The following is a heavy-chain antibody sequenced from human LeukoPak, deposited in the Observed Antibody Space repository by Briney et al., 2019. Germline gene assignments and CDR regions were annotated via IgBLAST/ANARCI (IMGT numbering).Heavy chain of an antibody. CDR3: AIHRGLFIPADFDY. Sequence: GGSLRLSCAASGFTFSSYAMSWVRQAPGKGLEWVSAISGSGGSTYYADSVKGRFTISRDNSKNTLYPQMNSLRAEDTAVYYCAIHRGLFIPADFDYWGQGTLVTVSS. CDR1: GFTFSSYA. J-gene: IGHJ4*02. CDR2: ISGSGGST. V-gene: IGHV3-23*01. D-gene: IGHD3-16*01.